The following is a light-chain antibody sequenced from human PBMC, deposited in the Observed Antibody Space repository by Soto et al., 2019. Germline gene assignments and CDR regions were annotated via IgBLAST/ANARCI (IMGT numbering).Light chain of an antibody. CDR3: QQYKSRRT. Sequence: DIQMTQSPSTLSASVGDRVTITCRASEKINKWLAWYQQKPGKAPKLLISDASSLESGVPSRFSGSGSGTEFTLTISSLQPNDSATYYCQQYKSRRTFGQGTKVDIK. J-gene: IGKJ1*01. CDR1: EKINKW. CDR2: DAS. V-gene: IGKV1-5*01.